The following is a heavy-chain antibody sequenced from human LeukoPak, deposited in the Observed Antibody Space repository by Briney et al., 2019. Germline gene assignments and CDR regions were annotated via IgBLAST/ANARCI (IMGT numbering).Heavy chain of an antibody. CDR3: ARWVVGATPQRYYYYGMDV. CDR1: GGTFSSYA. Sequence: SVKVSRKASGGTFSSYAISWVRQAPGQGLEWMGGIIPIFGTANYAQKFQGRVTITADEFTSTAYMELSSLRSEDTAVYYCARWVVGATPQRYYYYGMDVWGQGTTVTVSS. CDR2: IIPIFGTA. J-gene: IGHJ6*02. D-gene: IGHD1-26*01. V-gene: IGHV1-69*13.